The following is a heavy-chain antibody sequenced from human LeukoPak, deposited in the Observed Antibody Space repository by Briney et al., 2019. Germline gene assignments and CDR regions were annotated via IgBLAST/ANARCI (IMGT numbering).Heavy chain of an antibody. CDR1: GFTVSNNY. CDR2: IYSDGRT. D-gene: IGHD2-2*01. Sequence: GGSLRLSCAGSGFTVSNNYMNWVRQAPGKGLEWVSVIYSDGRTYYAESVKGRFTISRDNSKNTLYLQVNRLRAEDTALYYCARDGCSRSSCYYDWGQGTLVTVSS. J-gene: IGHJ4*02. CDR3: ARDGCSRSSCYYD. V-gene: IGHV3-66*01.